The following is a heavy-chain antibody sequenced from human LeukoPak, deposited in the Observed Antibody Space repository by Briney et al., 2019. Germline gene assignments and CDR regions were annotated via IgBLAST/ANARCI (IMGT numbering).Heavy chain of an antibody. J-gene: IGHJ1*01. CDR3: ARGASYSSGWLPKYFQH. D-gene: IGHD6-19*01. V-gene: IGHV4-34*01. Sequence: SETLSLTCAVYGGSFIGYYWSWIRQPPGKGLEWIGEINHSGSTNYNPSLKSRVTISVDTSKNQFSLKLSSVTAADTAVYYCARGASYSSGWLPKYFQHWGQGTLVTVSS. CDR2: INHSGST. CDR1: GGSFIGYY.